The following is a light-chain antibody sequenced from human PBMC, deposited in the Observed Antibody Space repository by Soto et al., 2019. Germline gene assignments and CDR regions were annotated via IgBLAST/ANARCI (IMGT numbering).Light chain of an antibody. CDR3: QQYGTSPFT. V-gene: IGKV1-27*01. CDR1: RGIGNA. J-gene: IGKJ3*01. Sequence: GDRVTITCRPSRGIGNALAWYQQKPGTVPKLLIHSASTLQSGVPSRFSGSGSGTDFTLTISSLQPEDVASYYCQQYGTSPFTFGPGTKVDI. CDR2: SAS.